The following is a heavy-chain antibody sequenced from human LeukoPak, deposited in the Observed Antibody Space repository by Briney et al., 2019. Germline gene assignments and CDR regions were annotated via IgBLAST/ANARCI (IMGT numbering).Heavy chain of an antibody. CDR1: GFTFTNYW. CDR2: IKEDGSEK. V-gene: IGHV3-7*01. D-gene: IGHD4-17*01. Sequence: GGSLRLSCLASGFTFTNYWMSWVRQAPGKGLEWVANIKEDGSEKYYMDSVAGRFTISRDNARNSLYLQMNSLRAEDTAMYYCARDPDYAPDYWGQGTLVTVSS. CDR3: ARDPDYAPDY. J-gene: IGHJ4*02.